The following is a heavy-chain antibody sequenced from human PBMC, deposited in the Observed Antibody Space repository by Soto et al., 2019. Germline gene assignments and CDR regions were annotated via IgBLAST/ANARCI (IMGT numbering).Heavy chain of an antibody. J-gene: IGHJ3*02. CDR2: INPNSGGT. D-gene: IGHD6-19*01. Sequence: ASVKVSCKASGYTFTGYYMHWVRQAPGQGLEWKGWINPNSGGTNYAQKFQGWVTMTRDTSISTAYMELSRLRSDDTAVYYCARDLAVAGTSAFDIWGQGTMVTVSS. CDR3: ARDLAVAGTSAFDI. V-gene: IGHV1-2*04. CDR1: GYTFTGYY.